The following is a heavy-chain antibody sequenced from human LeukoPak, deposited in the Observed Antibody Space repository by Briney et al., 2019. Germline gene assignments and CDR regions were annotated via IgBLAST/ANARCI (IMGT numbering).Heavy chain of an antibody. J-gene: IGHJ4*02. Sequence: ASVKVSCKASGYTFTSYYMHWVRQAPGQGLEWMGIINPSGGSTSYAQKFQGRVTMTRDTSTSTVYMELSSLRSEDTAVYYCARGLIAVAGTVSEDYWGQGTLVTVSS. CDR3: ARGLIAVAGTVSEDY. V-gene: IGHV1-46*01. CDR2: INPSGGST. D-gene: IGHD6-19*01. CDR1: GYTFTSYY.